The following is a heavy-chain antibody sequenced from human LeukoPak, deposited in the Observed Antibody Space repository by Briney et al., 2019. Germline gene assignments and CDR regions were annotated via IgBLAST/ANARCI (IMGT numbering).Heavy chain of an antibody. Sequence: GGSLRLSCAASGFTFTTYSMIWVRQAPGKGLEWVSSISSSSNYIYYADSVKGRFTISRDNAQSSLYLQMNSLRAEDTAVYYCARCGLGGIQLWLLPFDYWGQGTLVTVSS. V-gene: IGHV3-21*06. J-gene: IGHJ4*02. CDR1: GFTFTTYS. CDR2: ISSSSNYI. CDR3: ARCGLGGIQLWLLPFDY. D-gene: IGHD5-18*01.